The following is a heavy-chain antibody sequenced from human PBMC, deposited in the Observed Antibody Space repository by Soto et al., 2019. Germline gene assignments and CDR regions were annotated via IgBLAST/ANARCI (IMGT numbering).Heavy chain of an antibody. CDR1: GYTLTELS. D-gene: IGHD1-20*01. CDR3: ATDRNWNSYGMDV. CDR2: FDPEDGET. V-gene: IGHV1-24*01. Sequence: SVEVSCKVTGYTLTELSMHWVRQAPGKGLEWMGGFDPEDGETIYAQKFQGRVTMTEDTSTDTAYMELSSLRSEDTAVYYCATDRNWNSYGMDVWGQGTKVTVYS. J-gene: IGHJ6*02.